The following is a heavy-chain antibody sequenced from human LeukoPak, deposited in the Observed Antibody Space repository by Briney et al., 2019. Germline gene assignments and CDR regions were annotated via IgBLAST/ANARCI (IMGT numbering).Heavy chain of an antibody. D-gene: IGHD3-22*01. J-gene: IGHJ4*02. Sequence: GGSLRLSCSASGFTFGDHAMSWVRQAPGRGLEWLSYISSSSSDTNYADSVKGRFTISRDNAKNSLYLQMNTLRAEDTAVYYCTRDPRLADYWGQGTQVTVSS. V-gene: IGHV3-11*05. CDR3: TRDPRLADY. CDR1: GFTFGDHA. CDR2: ISSSSSDT.